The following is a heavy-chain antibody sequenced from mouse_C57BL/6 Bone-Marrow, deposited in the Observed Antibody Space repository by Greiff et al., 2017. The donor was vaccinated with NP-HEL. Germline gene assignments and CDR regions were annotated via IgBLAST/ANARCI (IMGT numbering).Heavy chain of an antibody. CDR1: GFSLTSYG. V-gene: IGHV2-2*01. CDR2: IWSGGST. J-gene: IGHJ1*03. Sequence: VQLQQSGPGLVQPSQSLSITCTVSGFSLTSYGVHWVRQSPGKGLEWLGVIWSGGSTDYNAAFISRLSISKDNSKSQFFFKMNSLQADDTAIYYCARFITTVVDPNWYFDVWGTGTTVTVSS. CDR3: ARFITTVVDPNWYFDV. D-gene: IGHD1-1*01.